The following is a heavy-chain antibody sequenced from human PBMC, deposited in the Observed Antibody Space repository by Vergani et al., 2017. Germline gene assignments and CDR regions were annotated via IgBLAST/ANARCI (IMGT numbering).Heavy chain of an antibody. J-gene: IGHJ4*02. CDR2: ISAYNGNT. CDR3: ARDYTYGDYIGVEIDD. CDR1: GYTFTSYG. Sequence: QVQLVLSGAEVKKPGASVKVSCKASGYTFTSYGISWVRQAPGQGLEWMAWISAYNGNTNYAQKLQGRVTMTRDTSTRTAYMELRSLRSDDTAVYYCARDYTYGDYIGVEIDDWGQGTLVTVSS. D-gene: IGHD4-17*01. V-gene: IGHV1-18*01.